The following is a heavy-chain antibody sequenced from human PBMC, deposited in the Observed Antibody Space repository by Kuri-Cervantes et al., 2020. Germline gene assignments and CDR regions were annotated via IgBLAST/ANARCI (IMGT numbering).Heavy chain of an antibody. CDR1: GFTFSSYG. Sequence: GGSLRLSCAASGFTFSSYGMHWVRQAPGKGLEWVAVIWYDGSNKYYADSVKGRFTISRDNSENTLYLQMNSLRAEDTAVYYCARDFGSGFRSSYGSWYYFDYWGQGTLVTVSS. D-gene: IGHD5-18*01. CDR3: ARDFGSGFRSSYGSWYYFDY. CDR2: IWYDGSNK. J-gene: IGHJ4*02. V-gene: IGHV3-33*01.